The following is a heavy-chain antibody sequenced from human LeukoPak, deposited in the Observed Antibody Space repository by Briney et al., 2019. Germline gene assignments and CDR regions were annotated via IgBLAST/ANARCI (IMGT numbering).Heavy chain of an antibody. Sequence: GRSLRLSCAASVFTFNMFAMTRVRHAPGKGREWVLTVSAGGDNRYYTDSVKDRFTVSRENSKNRLYLQMNSLIAGDTPLFSCTECVWIDMSDSVYWGEGTLVTVSS. CDR1: VFTFNMFA. V-gene: IGHV3-23*01. J-gene: IGHJ4*02. CDR2: VSAGGDNR. D-gene: IGHD5-12*01. CDR3: TECVWIDMSDSVY.